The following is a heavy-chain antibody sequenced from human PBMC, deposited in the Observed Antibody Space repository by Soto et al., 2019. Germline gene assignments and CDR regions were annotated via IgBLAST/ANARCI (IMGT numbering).Heavy chain of an antibody. CDR1: GYTFTSYG. CDR3: AREYCSSTSCYNLDY. J-gene: IGHJ4*02. CDR2: ISAYNGNT. D-gene: IGHD2-2*02. Sequence: QVQLVQSGAEVKKPGASVKVSCKASGYTFTSYGISWVRQAPGQGLEWMGWISAYNGNTNYAQKLQGRVTMTTDTSPSAAYMELRSLRSDDTAVYYCAREYCSSTSCYNLDYWGQGTLVTVSS. V-gene: IGHV1-18*01.